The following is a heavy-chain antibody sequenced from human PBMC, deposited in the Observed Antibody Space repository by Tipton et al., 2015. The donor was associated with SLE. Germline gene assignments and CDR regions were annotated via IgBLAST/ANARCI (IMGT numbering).Heavy chain of an antibody. CDR2: ISYLRST. D-gene: IGHD6-19*01. CDR3: ARVKDNGWLPFDY. V-gene: IGHV4-39*07. CDR1: GGSISSSSYY. J-gene: IGHJ4*02. Sequence: TLSLTSTVSGGSISSSSYYWGWIRQPPGKGLEWIGSISYLRSTYYNPSLKSRVTISVDTSKNQFSLKLSSVTAADTAVYYCARVKDNGWLPFDYWGQGTLVTVSS.